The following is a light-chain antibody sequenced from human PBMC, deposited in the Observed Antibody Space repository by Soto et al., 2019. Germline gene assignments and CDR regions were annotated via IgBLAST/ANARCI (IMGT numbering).Light chain of an antibody. CDR3: GTWDTSLRTGWV. CDR2: DNN. V-gene: IGLV1-51*01. J-gene: IGLJ3*02. CDR1: SSNIGNHY. Sequence: QSVLTQPPSVSAAPGQKVTISCSGSSSNIGNHYVSWYQQVPGTAPKLLIYDNNKRPSGIPDRFSGSNSGTSATLGITGLQTGDEADYYFGTWDTSLRTGWVFGGGTKVTVL.